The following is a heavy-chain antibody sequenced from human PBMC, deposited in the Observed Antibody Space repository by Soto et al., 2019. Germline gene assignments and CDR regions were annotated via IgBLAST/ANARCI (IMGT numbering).Heavy chain of an antibody. Sequence: PGGSLRLSCAASGFTFDDYAMHWVRQAPGKGLEWVSGISWNSGSIGYADSVKGRFTISRDNAKNSLYLQMNSLRAEDTALYSCEKALRWGYGYFDYWGQGTLVTVPS. D-gene: IGHD3-16*01. CDR1: GFTFDDYA. CDR2: ISWNSGSI. CDR3: EKALRWGYGYFDY. V-gene: IGHV3-9*01. J-gene: IGHJ4*02.